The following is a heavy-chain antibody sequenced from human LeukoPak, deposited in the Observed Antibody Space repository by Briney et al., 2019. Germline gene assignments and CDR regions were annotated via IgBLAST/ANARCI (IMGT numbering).Heavy chain of an antibody. J-gene: IGHJ4*02. V-gene: IGHV3-23*01. CDR3: AKVRLYYDFWSGYYTD. CDR1: GFTFSSYW. D-gene: IGHD3-3*01. CDR2: ISGSGGST. Sequence: GGSLRLSCAASGFTFSSYWMSWVRQAPGKGLEWVSAISGSGGSTYYADSVKGRFTISRDNSKNTLYLQMNSLRAEDTAVYYCAKVRLYYDFWSGYYTDWGQGTLVTVSS.